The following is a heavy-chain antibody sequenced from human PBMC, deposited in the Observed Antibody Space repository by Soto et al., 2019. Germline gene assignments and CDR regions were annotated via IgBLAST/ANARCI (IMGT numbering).Heavy chain of an antibody. CDR2: ISHDGTNK. V-gene: IGHV3-30*18. J-gene: IGHJ4*02. CDR1: GFTFSAYG. D-gene: IGHD3-22*01. CDR3: AKDEYYYSRSGYYIFDS. Sequence: GVSLRLSCEVSGFTFSAYGMHWVRQAPGKGLEWVAAISHDGTNKNYGDSVKGRFTISRDNSKKTLYLQMNSLRPEDTALYYCAKDEYYYSRSGYYIFDSWGQGTLVNVSS.